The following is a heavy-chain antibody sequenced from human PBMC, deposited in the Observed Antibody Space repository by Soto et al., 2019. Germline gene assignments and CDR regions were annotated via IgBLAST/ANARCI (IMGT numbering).Heavy chain of an antibody. V-gene: IGHV3-30-3*01. CDR3: ARDLGNNYGSFAY. D-gene: IGHD4-17*01. Sequence: GGSLRLSCVASGFTFSNYAMNWVRQAPGKGLEWVAVISYDGSDKYYADSVKGRITISRDNSRNTLYLQMNNLRAEDTAMYYCARDLGNNYGSFAYWGQGTLVTVSS. J-gene: IGHJ4*02. CDR1: GFTFSNYA. CDR2: ISYDGSDK.